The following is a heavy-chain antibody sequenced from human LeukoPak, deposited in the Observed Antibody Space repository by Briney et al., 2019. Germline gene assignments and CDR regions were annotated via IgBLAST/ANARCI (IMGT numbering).Heavy chain of an antibody. Sequence: SETLSLTCTVSGGSISSHYWTWIRQPPGKGLEWIGYVYYSGSTDYNLSPKSRVTISVDTSKNQFSLALSSVTAADTAVYYCARGGWTQDSWGQGTLVTVSS. CDR1: GGSISSHY. V-gene: IGHV4-59*11. CDR3: ARGGWTQDS. CDR2: VYYSGST. D-gene: IGHD6-19*01. J-gene: IGHJ4*02.